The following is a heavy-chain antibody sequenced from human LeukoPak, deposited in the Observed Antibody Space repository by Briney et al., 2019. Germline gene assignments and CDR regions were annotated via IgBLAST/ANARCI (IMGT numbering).Heavy chain of an antibody. CDR2: INSDASST. J-gene: IGHJ4*02. CDR3: ARVCTGGGCYHFDS. V-gene: IGHV3-74*01. CDR1: GFTFSSYW. D-gene: IGHD2-8*02. Sequence: GGSLRLSCAASGFTFSSYWMHWVRQAPGKGLVWVSRINSDASSTSYADSVKGRFTISRDNAKNTVYLQMNSLRAEDTDVYYCARVCTGGGCYHFDSWGQGTLVTVSS.